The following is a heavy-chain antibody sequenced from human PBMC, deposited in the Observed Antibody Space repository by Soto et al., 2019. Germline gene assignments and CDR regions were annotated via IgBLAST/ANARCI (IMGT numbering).Heavy chain of an antibody. CDR1: GRPMSSNY. J-gene: IGHJ4*02. Sequence: SETLSLTCSVSGRPMSSNYWSWIRQSPDKGLEWLGYVFYGGTDYNPSLGGRVSMSVAXXXXPXSXKXTXVXVADXAVYYCARVKLAGRGGFDYWGQGTQVTVSS. V-gene: IGHV4-59*01. CDR3: ARVKLAGRGGFDY. CDR2: VFYGGT. D-gene: IGHD2-15*01.